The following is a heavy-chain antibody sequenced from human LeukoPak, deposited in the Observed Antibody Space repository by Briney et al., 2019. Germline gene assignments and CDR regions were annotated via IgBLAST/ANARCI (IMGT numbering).Heavy chain of an antibody. CDR2: ISSSGSTI. Sequence: GGSLRLSCAASGFTFSDYYMSWIRQAPGKGLEWVSYISSSGSTIYYADSVKGRFTISRDNAKNSLYLQMNSLRAEDTAVYYCAKRLLEPYYCDYWGQGTLVTVSS. CDR3: AKRLLEPYYCDY. V-gene: IGHV3-11*01. D-gene: IGHD3-3*01. CDR1: GFTFSDYY. J-gene: IGHJ4*02.